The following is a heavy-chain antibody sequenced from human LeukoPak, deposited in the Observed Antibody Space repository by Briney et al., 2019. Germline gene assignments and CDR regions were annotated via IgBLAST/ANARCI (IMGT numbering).Heavy chain of an antibody. CDR3: ARSRYCGGDCYSRDFDY. V-gene: IGHV5-51*01. Sequence: GESLKISCKGSGYSFISYWIGWLLQMPGKGLQGMVIIYPADSDTRYSPSFQGQVTISADKSINTAYLQWSSLKASDTAMYYCARSRYCGGDCYSRDFDYWGEGTLVTVSS. CDR2: IYPADSDT. J-gene: IGHJ4*02. CDR1: GYSFISYW. D-gene: IGHD2-21*02.